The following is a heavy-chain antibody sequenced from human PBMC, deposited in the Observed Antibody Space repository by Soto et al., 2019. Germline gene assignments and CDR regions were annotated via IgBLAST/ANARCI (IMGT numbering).Heavy chain of an antibody. V-gene: IGHV1-2*04. CDR3: ARESGGTTATLDYYYFYMDV. D-gene: IGHD4-17*01. J-gene: IGHJ6*03. Sequence: QVQLVQSGAEVKKPGASVKVSCKASGYAFSQFYIHWMRQAPGRWLEWMGWINPNSGRTKFAQNFQGWVTMTRDTSIKTVYMELSGPKSDATAVYYCARESGGTTATLDYYYFYMDVWGKGTTVTVSS. CDR1: GYAFSQFY. CDR2: INPNSGRT.